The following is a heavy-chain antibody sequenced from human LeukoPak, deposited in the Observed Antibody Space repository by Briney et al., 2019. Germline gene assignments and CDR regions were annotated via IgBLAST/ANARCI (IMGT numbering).Heavy chain of an antibody. CDR1: GFTFDTYW. V-gene: IGHV3-7*03. Sequence: GGSLRLSCATSGFTFDTYWMTWVRQAPGKGLECVASIKEDGSEQNYLDSVKGRFTISRDNAKNSLFLQMNSLSADDTAFYYCARGLYYSILTGNYFDPWGQGTPVTVSS. J-gene: IGHJ5*02. CDR3: ARGLYYSILTGNYFDP. CDR2: IKEDGSEQ. D-gene: IGHD3-9*01.